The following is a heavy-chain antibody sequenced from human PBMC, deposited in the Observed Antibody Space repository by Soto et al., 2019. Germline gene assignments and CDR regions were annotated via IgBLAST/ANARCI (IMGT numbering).Heavy chain of an antibody. CDR1: GFTFSSYA. Sequence: HPGGSLRLSCAVSGFTFSSYAMSWVRQAPGKGLEWVSAISGSGGSTYYADSVKGRFTISRDNSKNTLYLQMNSLRAEDTAVYYCAANRGYNYYYGMDVWGQGTTVTVSS. CDR3: AANRGYNYYYGMDV. V-gene: IGHV3-23*01. D-gene: IGHD3-22*01. J-gene: IGHJ6*02. CDR2: ISGSGGST.